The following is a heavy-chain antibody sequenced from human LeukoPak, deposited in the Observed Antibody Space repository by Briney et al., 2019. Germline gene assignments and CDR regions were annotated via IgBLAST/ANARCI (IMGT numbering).Heavy chain of an antibody. CDR2: IYSGGST. CDR1: GFTFSSYS. CDR3: ARAPLNWYFDL. J-gene: IGHJ2*01. Sequence: PGGSLRLSCAASGFTFSSYSMNWVRQAPGKGLEWVSVIYSGGSTYSADSVKGRFTISRDDSKNTLYLQMNSLRADDTGVYYCARAPLNWYFDLWGRGTLVTVSS. V-gene: IGHV3-53*01.